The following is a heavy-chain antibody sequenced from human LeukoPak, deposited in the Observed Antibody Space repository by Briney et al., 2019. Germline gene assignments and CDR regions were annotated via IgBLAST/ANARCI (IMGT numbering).Heavy chain of an antibody. CDR3: ATPPVGYSSSWAFDY. D-gene: IGHD6-13*01. CDR1: GYTLTELS. Sequence: GASVKVSCEVSGYTLTELSMHWVRQAPGKGLEWMGGFDPEDGETIYAQKFQGRVTMTEDTSTDTAYMELSSLRSEDTAVYYCATPPVGYSSSWAFDYWGQGTLVTVSS. CDR2: FDPEDGET. J-gene: IGHJ4*02. V-gene: IGHV1-24*01.